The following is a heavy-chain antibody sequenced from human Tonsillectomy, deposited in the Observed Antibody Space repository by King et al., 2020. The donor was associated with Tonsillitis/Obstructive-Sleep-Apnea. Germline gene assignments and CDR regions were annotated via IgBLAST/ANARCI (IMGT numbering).Heavy chain of an antibody. V-gene: IGHV3-23*04. CDR3: AKIPGDWSGYYGGFYYYYMDV. CDR2: ICGSGGST. Sequence: VQLVESGGGLVQPGGSLRLSCAASGFTFSSYAMSWVRQAPGKGLEWVSAICGSGGSTYYADSVKGRFTISRDNSKTTLYLQMNSLRAEDTAVYYCAKIPGDWSGYYGGFYYYYMDVWGKGTTVTVSS. CDR1: GFTFSSYA. J-gene: IGHJ6*03. D-gene: IGHD3-3*01.